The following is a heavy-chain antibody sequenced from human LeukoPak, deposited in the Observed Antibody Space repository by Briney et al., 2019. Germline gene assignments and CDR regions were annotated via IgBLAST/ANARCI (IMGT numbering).Heavy chain of an antibody. Sequence: ASVTDSFMASGYPFYNFGLTWVRQAPGQGLEWMGWISAYNGNTHYAQKFRGRLTMTTDTSTTTAYLELRSLKSDDTAVYYCARDRLGGDLTGESLYWGQGTLVTVSS. J-gene: IGHJ4*02. D-gene: IGHD4-17*01. V-gene: IGHV1-18*01. CDR2: ISAYNGNT. CDR1: GYPFYNFG. CDR3: ARDRLGGDLTGESLY.